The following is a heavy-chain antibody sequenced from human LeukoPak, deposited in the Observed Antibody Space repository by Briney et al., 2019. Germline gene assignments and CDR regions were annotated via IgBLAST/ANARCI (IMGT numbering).Heavy chain of an antibody. Sequence: GGSLRLSCAASGFTFSDYYMSWIRPAPGKGLEWVSYISSSGSTIYYADSVKGRFTISRDNAKNSLYLQMNSLRAEDTAVYYCARRYSSGWWIDYWGQGTLVTVSS. J-gene: IGHJ4*02. CDR2: ISSSGSTI. D-gene: IGHD6-19*01. CDR1: GFTFSDYY. V-gene: IGHV3-11*01. CDR3: ARRYSSGWWIDY.